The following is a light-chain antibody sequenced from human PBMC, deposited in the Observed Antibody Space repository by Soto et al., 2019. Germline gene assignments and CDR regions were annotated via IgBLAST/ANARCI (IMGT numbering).Light chain of an antibody. CDR3: QHYNKWPLT. CDR1: QSVSNN. J-gene: IGKJ4*01. V-gene: IGKV3-15*01. CDR2: FAS. Sequence: EIVMTQSPATLSLSPGEKATLSCRASQSVSNNLAWYQQKPGQAPRLLIYFASTRATGIPARFSGSGSGTEFTLTISSLQAEESATYYCQHYNKWPLTVGGGTKVETK.